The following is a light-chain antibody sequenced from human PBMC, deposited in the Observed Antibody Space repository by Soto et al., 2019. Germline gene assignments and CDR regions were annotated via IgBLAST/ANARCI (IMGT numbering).Light chain of an antibody. V-gene: IGKV3-20*01. J-gene: IGKJ4*01. CDR3: HQYDSSPLT. CDR1: QSVSSSY. CDR2: GAS. Sequence: EIVLTQSPGTLSLSPGERATLSCRASQSVSSSYLAWYQQKPGQAPRLLTYGASSRATGIPDRFSGSGSGTDFTLTISRLEPEDFAVYYCHQYDSSPLTFGGGTEVEIK.